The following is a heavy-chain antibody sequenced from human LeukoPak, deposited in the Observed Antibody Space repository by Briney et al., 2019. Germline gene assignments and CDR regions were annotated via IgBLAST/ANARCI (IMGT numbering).Heavy chain of an antibody. V-gene: IGHV3-30*18. CDR2: VSYDGTNK. Sequence: GGSLRLSCAASGFTFSSYGMHWVRQAPGKGLEWVAVVSYDGTNKYYADSVKGRFTISRDNSKNTLFLQMNSLRAEDTAVYYCAKGVDYCSGGSCPADYWGPGTLVTVSS. CDR3: AKGVDYCSGGSCPADY. J-gene: IGHJ4*02. D-gene: IGHD2-15*01. CDR1: GFTFSSYG.